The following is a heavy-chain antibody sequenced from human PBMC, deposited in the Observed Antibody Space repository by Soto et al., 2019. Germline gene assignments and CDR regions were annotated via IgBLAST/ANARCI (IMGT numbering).Heavy chain of an antibody. Sequence: PGGSLRLSCAASGFTFSSYAMHWVRQAPGKGLEWVAVISYDGSNKYYADSVKGRFTISRDNSKNTLYLQMNSLRAEDTAVYYCARDSLYNWNYNWFDPWGQGTLVTVSS. D-gene: IGHD1-7*01. CDR2: ISYDGSNK. CDR1: GFTFSSYA. V-gene: IGHV3-30-3*01. J-gene: IGHJ5*02. CDR3: ARDSLYNWNYNWFDP.